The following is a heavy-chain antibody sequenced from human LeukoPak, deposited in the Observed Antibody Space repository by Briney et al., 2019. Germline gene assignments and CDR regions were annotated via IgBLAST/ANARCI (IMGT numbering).Heavy chain of an antibody. CDR1: GYTFIGYY. CDR2: INPHSGGT. V-gene: IGHV1-2*02. D-gene: IGHD5-24*01. Sequence: ASVKVSCKASGYTFIGYYMHLVRQAPGQGLEWMGWINPHSGGTNSEQNFQGRVTMSRDTSISTVYMELSRLRSDDTALYYCAREGVIGDGYNFFDYWGQGTLVTVSS. CDR3: AREGVIGDGYNFFDY. J-gene: IGHJ4*02.